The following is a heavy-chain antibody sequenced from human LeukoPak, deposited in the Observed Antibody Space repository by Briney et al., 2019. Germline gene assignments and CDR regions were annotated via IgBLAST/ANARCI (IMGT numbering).Heavy chain of an antibody. J-gene: IGHJ5*02. Sequence: SGPTLVKPTQTLTLTCTFSGFSLSTSGVGGGWIRQPPGPALGWLTLIYWDDDKRYSPSLKSRLTITKDTSKNQVVLTMTNMDPVDTATYYCAHRRGDRSSTDLWFDPWGQGTLVTVSS. D-gene: IGHD2-2*01. V-gene: IGHV2-5*02. CDR2: IYWDDDK. CDR3: AHRRGDRSSTDLWFDP. CDR1: GFSLSTSGVG.